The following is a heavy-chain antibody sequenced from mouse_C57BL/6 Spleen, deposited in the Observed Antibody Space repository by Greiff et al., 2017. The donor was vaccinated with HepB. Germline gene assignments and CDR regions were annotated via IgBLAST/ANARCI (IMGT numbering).Heavy chain of an antibody. J-gene: IGHJ4*01. CDR1: GFTFSDYY. V-gene: IGHV5-16*01. Sequence: EVKVVESEGGLVQPGSSMKLSCTASGFTFSDYYMAWVRQVPEKGLEWVANINYDGSSTYYLDSLKSRFIISRDNAKNILYLQMSSLKSEDTATYYCARDSSNYVGAMDYWGQGTSVTVSS. D-gene: IGHD2-5*01. CDR3: ARDSSNYVGAMDY. CDR2: INYDGSST.